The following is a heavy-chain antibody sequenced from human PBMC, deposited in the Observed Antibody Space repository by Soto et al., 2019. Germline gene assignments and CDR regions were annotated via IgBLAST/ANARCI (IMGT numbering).Heavy chain of an antibody. Sequence: ASVKVSCKASGYTFTSYYMHWVRQAPGQGLEWMGIINPSGGSTSYAQKFQGRVTMTRDTSTSTVYMELSSLRSEDTAVYYCARERVEYYYDSSGYYGDYWGQGTLVTVSS. CDR3: ARERVEYYYDSSGYYGDY. V-gene: IGHV1-46*01. CDR1: GYTFTSYY. D-gene: IGHD3-22*01. J-gene: IGHJ4*02. CDR2: INPSGGST.